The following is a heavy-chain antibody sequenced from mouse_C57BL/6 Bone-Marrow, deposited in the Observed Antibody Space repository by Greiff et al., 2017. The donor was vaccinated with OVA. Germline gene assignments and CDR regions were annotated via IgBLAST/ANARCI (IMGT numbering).Heavy chain of an antibody. D-gene: IGHD1-2*01. CDR3: ERDTTACPRRYFDY. CDR2: IYPGSGST. CDR1: GYTFTSYW. J-gene: IGHJ2*01. Sequence: QVQLQQPGAELVKPGASVKMSCKASGYTFTSYWITWVKQRPGQGLEWIGDIYPGSGSTNYNEKFKSKATLTVDTSSSTAYMQLSSLTSEDSAVYSCERDTTACPRRYFDYWGQGTTLTVSS. V-gene: IGHV1-55*01.